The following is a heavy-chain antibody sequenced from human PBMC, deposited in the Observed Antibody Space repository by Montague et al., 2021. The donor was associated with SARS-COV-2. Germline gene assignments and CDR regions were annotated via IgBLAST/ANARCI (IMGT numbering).Heavy chain of an antibody. V-gene: IGHV4-34*01. CDR3: ARGARQDYCFRLGAFDS. D-gene: IGHD2-15*01. Sequence: SETLSLTCAVYGGSFNGYYWNWIRQPPGKGLEWIGEINHSGSTNYNPSLKSRVTMSVYTSKNQSSLKLSSVTAADTAVYYCARGARQDYCFRLGAFDSWGQGTLVTVSS. J-gene: IGHJ4*02. CDR2: INHSGST. CDR1: GGSFNGYY.